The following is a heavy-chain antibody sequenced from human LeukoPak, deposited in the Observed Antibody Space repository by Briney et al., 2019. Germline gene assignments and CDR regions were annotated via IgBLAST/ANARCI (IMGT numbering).Heavy chain of an antibody. CDR2: LNPNSGDT. CDR3: ARGRNIEMTTMSGGSDY. CDR1: GYTFTGYY. V-gene: IGHV1-2*02. J-gene: IGHJ4*02. Sequence: GASVKVSCKASGYTFTGYYMHWVRQAPGQGLEWVGLLNPNSGDTNYAQKFQGRVSMTRDTSISTAYMDLSDLRSDDTAVYYCARGRNIEMTTMSGGSDYWGQGSLVSVSS. D-gene: IGHD5-24*01.